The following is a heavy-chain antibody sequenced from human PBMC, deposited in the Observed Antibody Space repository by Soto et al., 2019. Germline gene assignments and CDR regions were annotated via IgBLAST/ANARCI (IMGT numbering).Heavy chain of an antibody. D-gene: IGHD2-21*02. CDR1: GYNFCRYW. CDR2: IFPDDSDT. J-gene: IGHJ4*02. CDR3: ARLEGCGGDCYPLKFDY. V-gene: IGHV5-51*01. Sequence: EVQLVHSGAEVKKPGECLRMACKGSGYNFCRYWHAWVCQMPGKGLKWVGIIFPDDSDTRYSPSFQGQVTISADKSINTAYLQARSLKASDTAMYYCARLEGCGGDCYPLKFDYWGQGTLVTVPS.